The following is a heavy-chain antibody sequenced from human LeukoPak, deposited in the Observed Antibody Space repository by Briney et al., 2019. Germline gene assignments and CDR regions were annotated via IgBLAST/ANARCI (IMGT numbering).Heavy chain of an antibody. Sequence: GGSLRLSCAASGFTFSSYEMNWVRQAPGKGLEWVSYISSSGSTIYYADSVKGRFTISRDNAKNSLYLQTNSLRAEDTSVYYCAREVEAISFDYWGQGTLVTVSS. CDR1: GFTFSSYE. V-gene: IGHV3-48*03. CDR2: ISSSGSTI. CDR3: AREVEAISFDY. J-gene: IGHJ4*02. D-gene: IGHD1-26*01.